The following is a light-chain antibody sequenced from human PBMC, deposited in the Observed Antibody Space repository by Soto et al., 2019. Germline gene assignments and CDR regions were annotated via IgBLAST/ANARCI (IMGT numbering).Light chain of an antibody. Sequence: DIQMTQSPSSLSASVGDRVTITCRASQSITSYLNWYQQKPGKAPNLLIYDVSSLQSGVPSKFSGSGFGTDFTLTISSLQPEDFATYYCQQSYSSPWTFGQGTKVEIK. V-gene: IGKV1-39*01. CDR2: DVS. CDR3: QQSYSSPWT. J-gene: IGKJ1*01. CDR1: QSITSY.